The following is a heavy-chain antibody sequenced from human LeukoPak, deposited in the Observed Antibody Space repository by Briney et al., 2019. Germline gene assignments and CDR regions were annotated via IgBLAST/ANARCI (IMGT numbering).Heavy chain of an antibody. J-gene: IGHJ4*02. D-gene: IGHD3-3*01. CDR3: ARDHYDFWSGPGDPSNDRYKFDY. Sequence: ASEKVSCKASGYTFTSYVISWVRQAPGQGLEWMGWISAYNGNTNYAQKLQGRVTMTTDTSTSTAYMELRSLRSDDTAVYYCARDHYDFWSGPGDPSNDRYKFDYWGQGTLVTVSS. V-gene: IGHV1-18*01. CDR1: GYTFTSYV. CDR2: ISAYNGNT.